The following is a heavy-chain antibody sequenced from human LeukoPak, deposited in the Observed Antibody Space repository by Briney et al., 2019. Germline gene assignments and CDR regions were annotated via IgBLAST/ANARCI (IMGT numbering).Heavy chain of an antibody. CDR1: GYTFTSYD. J-gene: IGHJ4*02. Sequence: ASVKVSCKASGYTFTSYDINWVRQATGQGLEWMGWMNPNSGNTGYAQKFQGRVTMTMNTSISTAYMELSSLRSEDTAVYYCAGVRGSSGYYYAFGYWGQGTLVTVSS. CDR3: AGVRGSSGYYYAFGY. V-gene: IGHV1-8*01. CDR2: MNPNSGNT. D-gene: IGHD3-22*01.